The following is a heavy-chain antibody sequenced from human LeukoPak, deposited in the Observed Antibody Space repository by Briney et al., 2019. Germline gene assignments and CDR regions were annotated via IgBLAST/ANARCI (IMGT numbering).Heavy chain of an antibody. CDR1: GFPFSSNS. V-gene: IGHV3-7*03. J-gene: IGHJ4*02. CDR3: ARSIPYGTTWYGRSDY. CDR2: IKPDGTTK. D-gene: IGHD6-13*01. Sequence: GGSLRLSCAASGFPFSSNSMTWVRQAPGKGLEWVANIKPDGTTKFYVDSVKGRFTISRDNALNSLYLQMNSLRAEDTAIYYCARSIPYGTTWYGRSDYWGQGTLVTVSS.